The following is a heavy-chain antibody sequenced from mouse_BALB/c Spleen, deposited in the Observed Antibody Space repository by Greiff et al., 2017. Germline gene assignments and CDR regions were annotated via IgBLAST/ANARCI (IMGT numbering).Heavy chain of an antibody. J-gene: IGHJ2*01. CDR1: GYTFTSYW. D-gene: IGHD2-14*01. CDR3: AREGYDSYYFDY. Sequence: QVQLQQSGAELAKPGASVKMSCKASGYTFTSYWMHWVKQRPGQGLEWIGYINPSTGYTEYNQKFKNKATLTADKSSSTAYMQLSSLTSEDSAVYYCAREGYDSYYFDYWGQGTTLTGSS. V-gene: IGHV1-7*01. CDR2: INPSTGYT.